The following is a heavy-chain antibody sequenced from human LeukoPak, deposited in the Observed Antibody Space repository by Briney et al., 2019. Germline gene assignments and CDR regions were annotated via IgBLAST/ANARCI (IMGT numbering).Heavy chain of an antibody. J-gene: IGHJ3*02. Sequence: GGSLRLSCAVSGFTFSTYWMSWVRQAPGTGLEWVANIKQDGSEKYYVDSLEGRFTISRDNAKNSLYLQMNSLRAEDTAVYYCVLSGNYRNDAFHSWGQGTMVTVSS. CDR1: GFTFSTYW. D-gene: IGHD3-22*01. CDR2: IKQDGSEK. V-gene: IGHV3-7*05. CDR3: VLSGNYRNDAFHS.